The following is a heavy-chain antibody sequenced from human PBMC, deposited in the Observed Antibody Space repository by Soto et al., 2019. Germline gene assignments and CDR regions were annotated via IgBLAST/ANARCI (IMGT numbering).Heavy chain of an antibody. CDR1: GGSISSSTYY. CDR2: IYYGWGP. J-gene: IGHJ4*02. CDR3: ARQSGSGYYTVAY. Sequence: QLQLQESGPGLVKPSETLSLTCTVSGGSISSSTYYWGWIRRPPGQGLEWIGNIYYGWGPSYNPSLKSRVTVSVDTSKNQFSLKLSSVTAADTAVYYCARQSGSGYYTVAYWGQGTLVTVSS. V-gene: IGHV4-39*01. D-gene: IGHD3-22*01.